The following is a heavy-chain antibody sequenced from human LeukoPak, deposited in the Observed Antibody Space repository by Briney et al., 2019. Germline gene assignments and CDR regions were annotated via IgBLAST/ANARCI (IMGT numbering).Heavy chain of an antibody. J-gene: IGHJ4*02. CDR3: VKDSNVDHDYLWGSYRSPFDF. D-gene: IGHD3-16*02. CDR2: ISGSGGTT. V-gene: IGHV3-23*01. Sequence: GGSLRLSCAASGFTFSSYAMSWVRQAPGKGLEWVSVISGSGGTTYYADSVKGRFTISRDNSKNTLYLQMNSLRAADTAVYYCVKDSNVDHDYLWGSYRSPFDFWGQGTLVSVSS. CDR1: GFTFSSYA.